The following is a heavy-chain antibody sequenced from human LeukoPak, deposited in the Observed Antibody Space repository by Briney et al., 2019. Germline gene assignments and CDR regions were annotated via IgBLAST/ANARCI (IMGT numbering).Heavy chain of an antibody. CDR2: VYYTGTT. J-gene: IGHJ4*02. CDR1: GGSIRISNYY. D-gene: IGHD3-10*01. CDR3: ARHSNYASGSFAKGLFDY. Sequence: SETLSLTCTVSGGSIRISNYYWGWIRQPPGKGLEWIPSVYYTGTTYYNPSLKSRVTLFVETSKNQFSLRLTSVTAAETAVYYCARHSNYASGSFAKGLFDYWGQGTLVTVST. V-gene: IGHV4-39*01.